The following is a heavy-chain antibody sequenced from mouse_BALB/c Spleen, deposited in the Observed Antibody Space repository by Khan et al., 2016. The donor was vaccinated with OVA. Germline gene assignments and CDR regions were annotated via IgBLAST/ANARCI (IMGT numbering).Heavy chain of an antibody. CDR1: GYVFSNYW. J-gene: IGHJ4*01. Sequence: QVQLQQSGAELMRPGSSVKISCKASGYVFSNYWMNWVKQRPGQGLEWIGQIYPGDGDTNYNGKFKGKATLTADKSSSSAYMQLSSLTSEDSAVYVCASGLSATDVDYVMDYWGQGTSVTVSS. V-gene: IGHV1-80*01. CDR2: IYPGDGDT. CDR3: ASGLSATDVDYVMDY. D-gene: IGHD6-1*01.